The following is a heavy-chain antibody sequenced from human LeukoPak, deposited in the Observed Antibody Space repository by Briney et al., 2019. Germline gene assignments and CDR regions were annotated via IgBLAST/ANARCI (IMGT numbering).Heavy chain of an antibody. J-gene: IGHJ4*02. V-gene: IGHV4-59*01. D-gene: IGHD4-23*01. CDR2: IYYSGST. Sequence: SETLSLTCTVSGGSISSYYWSWIRQPPGKGLEWIGYIYYSGSTNYNPSLKSRVTISADTPKNQFSLKLSSVTAADTAVYYCARLPMAVTPHVDYWGQGILVTVSS. CDR3: ARLPMAVTPHVDY. CDR1: GGSISSYY.